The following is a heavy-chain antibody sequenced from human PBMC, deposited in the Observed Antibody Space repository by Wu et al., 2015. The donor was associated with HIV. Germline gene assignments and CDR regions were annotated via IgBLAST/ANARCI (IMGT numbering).Heavy chain of an antibody. V-gene: IGHV1-2*02. J-gene: IGHJ4*02. CDR3: ARDWDTYNYGSGNFYSTYYYFDF. Sequence: QVQLVQSGAEVKKPGASVKVSCKASGYTFTGYYMHWVRQAPGQGLEWMGWINPNSGGTKYAQKFQGRVTMTRDTSISTAYMELNRLRSDDTAVYYCARDWDTYNYGSGNFYSTYYYFDFWGQGTLVAVSS. D-gene: IGHD3-22*01. CDR2: INPNSGGT. CDR1: GYTFTGYY.